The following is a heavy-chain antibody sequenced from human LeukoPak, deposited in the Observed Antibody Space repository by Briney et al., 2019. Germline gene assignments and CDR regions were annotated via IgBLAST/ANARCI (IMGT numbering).Heavy chain of an antibody. Sequence: GESLRISCKGSGYSFTSYWVSWVRQMPGKGLEWMGRIDPSDSYTNYSPSFQGHVTISADESISTAYLQWSSLKASDTAMYYCARLVVVPAATFDYWGQGTLVTVSS. V-gene: IGHV5-10-1*01. J-gene: IGHJ4*02. CDR2: IDPSDSYT. CDR3: ARLVVVPAATFDY. CDR1: GYSFTSYW. D-gene: IGHD2-2*01.